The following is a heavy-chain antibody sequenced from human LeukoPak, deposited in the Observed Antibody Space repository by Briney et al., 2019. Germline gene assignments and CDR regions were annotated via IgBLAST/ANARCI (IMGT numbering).Heavy chain of an antibody. CDR2: INPSGGST. V-gene: IGHV1-46*01. CDR1: GYTFTSYY. D-gene: IGHD6-19*01. J-gene: IGHJ3*02. Sequence: GASVKVSCKASGYTFTSYYMHWVRQAPGQGLEWMGIINPSGGSTSYAQKFQGRVTMTRDTSTSTVYMELSRLRSDDTAVYYCARAQWLSCAFDIWGQGTMVTVSS. CDR3: ARAQWLSCAFDI.